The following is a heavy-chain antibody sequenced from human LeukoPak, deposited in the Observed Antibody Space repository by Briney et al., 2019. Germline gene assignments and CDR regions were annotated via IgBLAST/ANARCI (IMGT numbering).Heavy chain of an antibody. V-gene: IGHV1-2*04. CDR3: ARGLDRQQLVVPGY. Sequence: ASVKVSCKASGYTFTGYYMHWVRQAPGQGLEWMGWINPNSGGTNYAQKFQGWVTMTRDTSISTAYMELSRLGSDDTAVYYCARGLDRQQLVVPGYWGQGTLVTVSS. CDR1: GYTFTGYY. CDR2: INPNSGGT. J-gene: IGHJ4*02. D-gene: IGHD6-13*01.